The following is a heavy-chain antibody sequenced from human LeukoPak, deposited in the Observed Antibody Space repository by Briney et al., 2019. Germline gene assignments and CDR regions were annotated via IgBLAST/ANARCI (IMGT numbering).Heavy chain of an antibody. Sequence: SETLSLTCTVSGGSISSGSYYWSWIRQPAGKGLEWIGRIYTSGSTNYNPSLKSRVTISVDTSKNQFSLKLSSVTAADTAVYYCARGSSSWPFSYFDYWGQGILVTVSS. D-gene: IGHD6-13*01. V-gene: IGHV4-61*02. CDR1: GGSISSGSYY. CDR2: IYTSGST. J-gene: IGHJ4*02. CDR3: ARGSSSWPFSYFDY.